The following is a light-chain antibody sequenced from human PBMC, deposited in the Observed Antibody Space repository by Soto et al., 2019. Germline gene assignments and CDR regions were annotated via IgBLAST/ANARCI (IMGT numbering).Light chain of an antibody. Sequence: EIVLTQSPGTLSLSPGERATLSCRASQRVSNKYLVWYQQKPGQAPRLLTDGASRRATGIPDRFSGSGSETDFTLTISRLEPEDFVVYYCHHYGSSPPWTFGQGTKVEIK. CDR1: QRVSNKY. V-gene: IGKV3-20*01. J-gene: IGKJ1*01. CDR2: GAS. CDR3: HHYGSSPPWT.